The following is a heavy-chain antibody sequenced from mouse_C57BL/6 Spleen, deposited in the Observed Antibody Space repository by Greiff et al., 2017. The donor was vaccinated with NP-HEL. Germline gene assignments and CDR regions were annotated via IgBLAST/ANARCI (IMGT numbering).Heavy chain of an antibody. CDR3: TREGSYYYGSSYGY. D-gene: IGHD1-1*01. J-gene: IGHJ2*01. CDR2: IDPETGGT. V-gene: IGHV1-15*01. CDR1: GYTFTDYE. Sequence: QVQLQQSGAELVRPGASVTLSCKASGYTFTDYEMHWVKQTPVHGLEWIGAIDPETGGTAYNQKFMGKAILTADKSSSTAYMELRSLTSEDSAVYYCTREGSYYYGSSYGYWGQGTTLTVSS.